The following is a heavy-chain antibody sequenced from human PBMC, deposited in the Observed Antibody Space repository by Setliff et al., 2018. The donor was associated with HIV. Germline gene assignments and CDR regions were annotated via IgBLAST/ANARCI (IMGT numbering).Heavy chain of an antibody. J-gene: IGHJ5*01. CDR2: IRYDGNKK. D-gene: IGHD3-16*01. CDR3: ARGGANPSWFDS. CDR1: GITLSRYG. Sequence: PGGSLRLSCAASGITLSRYGVHWVRQAPGKGLEWVAFIRYDGNKKYYADSVKGRFTNSRDNAKNTLYLQMDSLRAEDTAVYYCARGGANPSWFDSWGQGTLVTVSS. V-gene: IGHV3-30*02.